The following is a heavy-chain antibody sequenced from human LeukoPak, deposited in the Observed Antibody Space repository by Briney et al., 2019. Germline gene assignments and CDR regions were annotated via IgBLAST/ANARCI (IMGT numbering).Heavy chain of an antibody. CDR1: GDSIRTSTFF. J-gene: IGHJ4*02. CDR2: IYNTWNT. D-gene: IGHD3-10*01. CDR3: ARRRSVVRGFDY. Sequence: SETLSLTCTVSGDSIRTSTFFWVWIRQPPGKGLEWIGNIYNTWNTFYNPSLKSRVTISVDTSTNQFSLNLTSVTAADTAVYYCARRRSVVRGFDYWGQGTLVTVSS. V-gene: IGHV4-39*07.